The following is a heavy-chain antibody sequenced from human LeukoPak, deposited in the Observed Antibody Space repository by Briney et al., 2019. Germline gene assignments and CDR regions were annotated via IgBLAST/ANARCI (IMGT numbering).Heavy chain of an antibody. CDR3: AKIPILRNSPESRRPDY. D-gene: IGHD2-15*01. CDR2: IRYDGSNK. V-gene: IGHV3-30*02. CDR1: GFTFGSYG. J-gene: IGHJ4*02. Sequence: GGSLRLSCAASGFTFGSYGMHWVRQAPGKGLEWVAFIRYDGSNKYYADSVKGRFTISRDNSKNTLYLQMNSLRAEDTAVYYCAKIPILRNSPESRRPDYWGQGTLVTVSS.